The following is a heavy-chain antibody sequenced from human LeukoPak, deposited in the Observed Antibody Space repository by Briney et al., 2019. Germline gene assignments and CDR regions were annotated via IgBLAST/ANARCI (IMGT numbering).Heavy chain of an antibody. CDR2: ISSSSSYI. CDR3: AKGITIFGVSDY. V-gene: IGHV3-21*04. J-gene: IGHJ4*02. Sequence: GGSLGLSCAASGFTFSSYSMNWVRQAPGKGLEWVSSISSSSSYIYYADSVKGRFTISRDNAKNSLYLQMNSLRAEDTAVYHCAKGITIFGVSDYWGQGTLVTVSS. D-gene: IGHD3-3*01. CDR1: GFTFSSYS.